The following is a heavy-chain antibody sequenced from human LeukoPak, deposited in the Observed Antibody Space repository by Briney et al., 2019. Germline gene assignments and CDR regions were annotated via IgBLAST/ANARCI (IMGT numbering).Heavy chain of an antibody. CDR3: AIEMLYYYDSSGCDY. Sequence: GSSVKVSCKASGGTFSSYAISWVRQAPGQGLEWMGRIIPIFGTANYAQKFQGRVTITTDESTSTAYMELSSLRSEDTAVYYCAIEMLYYYDSSGCDYWGQGTLVTVSS. CDR2: IIPIFGTA. D-gene: IGHD3-22*01. V-gene: IGHV1-69*05. CDR1: GGTFSSYA. J-gene: IGHJ4*02.